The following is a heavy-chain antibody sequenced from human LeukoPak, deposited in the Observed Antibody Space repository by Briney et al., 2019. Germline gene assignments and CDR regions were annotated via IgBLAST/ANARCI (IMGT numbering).Heavy chain of an antibody. Sequence: GGSLRLSCAASGLTFSSYSMNWVRQAPGKGLQWVSSISSSSSYIYYADSAKGRFTISRDNAKNSLYLQMNSLRAEETAVYYCAGMTSDAFDIWGQGTMVTVSS. V-gene: IGHV3-21*01. J-gene: IGHJ3*02. CDR2: ISSSSSYI. D-gene: IGHD2-21*02. CDR3: AGMTSDAFDI. CDR1: GLTFSSYS.